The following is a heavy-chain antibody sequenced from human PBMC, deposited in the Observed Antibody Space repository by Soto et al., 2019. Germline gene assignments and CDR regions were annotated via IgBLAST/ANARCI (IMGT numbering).Heavy chain of an antibody. D-gene: IGHD6-13*01. CDR2: IFYDGYT. V-gene: IGHV4-39*01. Sequence: QLQLQESGPGLVKPSETLSLTCTVSGDSISGSPYFWGWILQPPGKGLEWIASIFYDGYTYYTPSRKGPAIISVDTSKNQFALKLTPVAAADTAIYFCARLQAAVPHYWGQGTRVIVSS. CDR1: GDSISGSPYF. CDR3: ARLQAAVPHY. J-gene: IGHJ4*02.